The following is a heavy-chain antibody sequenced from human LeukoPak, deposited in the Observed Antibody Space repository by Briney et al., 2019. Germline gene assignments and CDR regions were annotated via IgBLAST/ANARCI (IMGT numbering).Heavy chain of an antibody. CDR1: GYSISSGYY. V-gene: IGHV4-38-2*02. CDR3: ARDNFRSFGVAPPFAFDI. J-gene: IGHJ6*04. D-gene: IGHD3-3*01. CDR2: IYHSGST. Sequence: SETLSLTCTVSGYSISSGYYWGWIRQPPGKGLEWIGSIYHSGSTYYNPSLKSRVTISVDTSKNQFSLKLSSVTAADTAVYYCARDNFRSFGVAPPFAFDIWGKGTTVTVSS.